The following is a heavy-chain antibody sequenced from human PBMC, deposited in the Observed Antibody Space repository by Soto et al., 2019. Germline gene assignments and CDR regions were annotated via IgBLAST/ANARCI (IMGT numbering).Heavy chain of an antibody. J-gene: IGHJ4*02. D-gene: IGHD3-22*01. Sequence: GSLRLSCAASGFTFSSYAMSWVRQAPGKGLEWLSAISTSGGGTYYADSVKGRFTISRDNSKNTLYLQMNSLRAEDTAVYYCAKFSRSSYYGSIGYHWARGTLDTVSS. CDR2: ISTSGGGT. CDR3: AKFSRSSYYGSIGYH. V-gene: IGHV3-23*01. CDR1: GFTFSSYA.